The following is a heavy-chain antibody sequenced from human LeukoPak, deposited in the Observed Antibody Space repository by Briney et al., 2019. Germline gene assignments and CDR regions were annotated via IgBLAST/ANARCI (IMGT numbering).Heavy chain of an antibody. V-gene: IGHV3-23*01. CDR1: GFTFSSYA. J-gene: IGHJ6*02. D-gene: IGHD3-22*01. CDR3: ARGAVGSSGLGMDV. Sequence: GGSLRLSCAASGFTFSSYAMNWVRQAPGKGLEWVSSIIGSGGSTYYADSVKGRFTISRDNSKNTLYLQMNSLRADDTAVYYCARGAVGSSGLGMDVWGQGTTVTVSS. CDR2: IIGSGGST.